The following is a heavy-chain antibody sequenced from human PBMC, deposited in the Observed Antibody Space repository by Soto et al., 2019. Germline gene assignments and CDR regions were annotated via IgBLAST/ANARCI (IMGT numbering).Heavy chain of an antibody. V-gene: IGHV3-74*01. Sequence: GGSLRLSCAASGFTFSSYWMRWVRQVPGKGLLWVSRIDEYGSTINYADSVRGRFTISRDNARNTLYLEMNSLRAEDTAVYYCTRDIGGKGAYWGPGTLVTVSS. CDR3: TRDIGGKGAY. D-gene: IGHD3-10*01. CDR2: IDEYGSTI. CDR1: GFTFSSYW. J-gene: IGHJ4*02.